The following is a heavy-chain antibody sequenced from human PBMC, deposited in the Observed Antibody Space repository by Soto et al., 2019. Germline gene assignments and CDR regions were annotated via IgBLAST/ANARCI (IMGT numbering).Heavy chain of an antibody. CDR2: INPGDGNT. J-gene: IGHJ4*02. Sequence: QVQLVQSGAEVKKPGASVKISCKTSGYSFMTYALHWVRQAPGPRLEWMGWINPGDGNTEYSQKLQGRVTITRDTSARTVFMEVANLTSEDTAVYYCARVRMLWYGELSHWGQGTLVTVSA. V-gene: IGHV1-3*01. CDR3: ARVRMLWYGELSH. D-gene: IGHD3-10*01. CDR1: GYSFMTYA.